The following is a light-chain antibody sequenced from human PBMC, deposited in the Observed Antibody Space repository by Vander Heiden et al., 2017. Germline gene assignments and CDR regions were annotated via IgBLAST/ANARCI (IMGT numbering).Light chain of an antibody. CDR2: AAS. Sequence: DMLMTQSPSFLSASVGDRVTITCRASQSVSSYLNWYQQKPGKALKLLIYAASSLQSGVPSMFSGSGSGTDFTLTISSLQPEDFATYYCQQSYSTPLTFGGGTKLEIK. J-gene: IGKJ4*01. CDR1: QSVSSY. V-gene: IGKV1-39*01. CDR3: QQSYSTPLT.